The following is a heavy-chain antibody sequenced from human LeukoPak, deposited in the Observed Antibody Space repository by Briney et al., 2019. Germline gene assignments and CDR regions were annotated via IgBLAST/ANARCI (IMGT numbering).Heavy chain of an antibody. CDR2: INPSGGST. D-gene: IGHD2-21*02. V-gene: IGHV1-46*01. J-gene: IGHJ3*02. Sequence: ASVKVSCKASGYTFTSYYMHWVRQAPGQGLEWMGIINPSGGSTSYAQKFQGRVTMTRDTSTSTVYMELSSLRSEDTAVYYCARGYCGGDYYDAFDIWGQGTMVTVSS. CDR1: GYTFTSYY. CDR3: ARGYCGGDYYDAFDI.